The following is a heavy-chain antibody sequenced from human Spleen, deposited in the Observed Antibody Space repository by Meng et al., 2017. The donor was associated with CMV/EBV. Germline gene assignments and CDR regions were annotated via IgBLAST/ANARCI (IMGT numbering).Heavy chain of an antibody. J-gene: IGHJ6*02. CDR1: GGTFSSYA. Sequence: SVKVSCKASGGTFSSYAISWVRQAPGQGLEWMGGIIPIFGTANYAQKFQGRVTITTDESTSTAYMELSSLRSGDTAVYYCARGKSGSSAYYYYGMDVWGQGTTVTVSS. V-gene: IGHV1-69*05. D-gene: IGHD1-26*01. CDR2: IIPIFGTA. CDR3: ARGKSGSSAYYYYGMDV.